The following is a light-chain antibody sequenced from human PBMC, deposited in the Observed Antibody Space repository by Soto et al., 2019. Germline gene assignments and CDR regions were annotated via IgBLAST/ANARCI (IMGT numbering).Light chain of an antibody. V-gene: IGKV1-9*01. CDR2: AAS. CDR1: QGISSY. CDR3: QQLNSYPRT. Sequence: DIQLTQSPSFLSASVGDRDTITCRASQGISSYLAWYQQKPGKAPKLLIYAASTLQSGVPSRFSGSGSGTEFTLTSSSLQPEDFATYYCQQLNSYPRTFRGGTKVDIK. J-gene: IGKJ4*01.